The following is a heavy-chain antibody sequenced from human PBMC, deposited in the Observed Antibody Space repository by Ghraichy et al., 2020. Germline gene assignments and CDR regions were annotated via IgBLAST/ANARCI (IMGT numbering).Heavy chain of an antibody. CDR1: GGSISSGGYY. CDR2: IYYSGST. Sequence: SETLSLTCTVSGGSISSGGYYWSWIRQHPGKGLEWIGYIYYSGSTYYNPSLKSRVTISVDTSKNQFSLKLSSVTAADTAVYYCARGGLYYYDSSGQQRVRYYFDYWGQGTLVTVSS. J-gene: IGHJ4*02. V-gene: IGHV4-31*03. CDR3: ARGGLYYYDSSGQQRVRYYFDY. D-gene: IGHD3-22*01.